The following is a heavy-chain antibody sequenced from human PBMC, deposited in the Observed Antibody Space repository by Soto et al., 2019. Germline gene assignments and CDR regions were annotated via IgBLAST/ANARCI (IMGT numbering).Heavy chain of an antibody. CDR3: TNNFV. CDR1: GFAFNDSA. V-gene: IGHV3-73*01. CDR2: VRSKSNNYAT. J-gene: IGHJ4*02. Sequence: DVQVVQSGGGLVQPGGSLKLSCAASGFAFNDSAMHWVRQASGKGLEWVARVRSKSNNYATAYPASVKGGFIVSRDDSMGTTSLQMNSLKPEDTAIYYCTNNFVWGQGVLVTVS. D-gene: IGHD2-15*01.